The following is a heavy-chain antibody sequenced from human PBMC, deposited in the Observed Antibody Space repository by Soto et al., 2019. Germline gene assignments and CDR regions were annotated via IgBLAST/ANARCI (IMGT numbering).Heavy chain of an antibody. CDR2: INAGNGNT. J-gene: IGHJ3*02. CDR3: AREGCSSTSCYTPYAFDI. CDR1: GYTFTSYA. D-gene: IGHD2-2*02. V-gene: IGHV1-3*01. Sequence: GASVQVSCKASGYTFTSYAMHWVRQAPGQRLEWMGWINAGNGNTKYSQKFQGRVTITRDTSASTAYMELSSLRSEDTAVYYCAREGCSSTSCYTPYAFDIWGQGTMVTVSS.